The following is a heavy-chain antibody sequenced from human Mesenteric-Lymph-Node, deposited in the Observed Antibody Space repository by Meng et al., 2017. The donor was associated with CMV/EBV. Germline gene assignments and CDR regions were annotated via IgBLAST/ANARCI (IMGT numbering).Heavy chain of an antibody. CDR3: ARILRSGNIVVLSSGRGSNHYFGMDV. D-gene: IGHD2-2*01. CDR2: IDRSVNTI. CDR1: GFTFSSYS. J-gene: IGHJ6*02. Sequence: GESLKISCAASGFTFSSYSMNWVRQAPGKGLEWLSYIDRSVNTIFYADSVKGRFTISEDNAKNSLYLQMSSLRVEDTAIYYCARILRSGNIVVLSSGRGSNHYFGMDVWGQGTTVTVSS. V-gene: IGHV3-48*04.